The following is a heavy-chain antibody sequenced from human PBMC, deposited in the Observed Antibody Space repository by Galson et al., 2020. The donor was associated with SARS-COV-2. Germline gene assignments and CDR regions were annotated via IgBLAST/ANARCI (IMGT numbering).Heavy chain of an antibody. CDR1: GFTINRNH. CDR3: SRGLSSSWPFSDC. V-gene: IGHV3-48*02. J-gene: IGHJ4*02. D-gene: IGHD6-13*01. Sequence: GESLKNSCAAPGFTINRNHMDWVPPAPGTVLVWVSFITSSSTTYYADSVKGRFIISRDNAKNSLYLQMSGLRDDDTALYYCSRGLSSSWPFSDCWGQGALVTVSS. CDR2: ITSSSTT.